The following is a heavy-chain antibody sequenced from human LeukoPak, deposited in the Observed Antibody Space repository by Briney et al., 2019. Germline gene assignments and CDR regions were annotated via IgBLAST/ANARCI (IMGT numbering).Heavy chain of an antibody. D-gene: IGHD3-10*01. Sequence: ASVKVSCKASGYTFTSYYMHWVRQAPGQGLEWMGIINPSGGSTSYAQKFQGRVTMTRDMSTSTVYMELSSLRSEDTAVYYCARVRAGGCYGSGSYYAYWGQGTLVTVSS. V-gene: IGHV1-46*01. CDR2: INPSGGST. CDR3: ARVRAGGCYGSGSYYAY. J-gene: IGHJ4*02. CDR1: GYTFTSYY.